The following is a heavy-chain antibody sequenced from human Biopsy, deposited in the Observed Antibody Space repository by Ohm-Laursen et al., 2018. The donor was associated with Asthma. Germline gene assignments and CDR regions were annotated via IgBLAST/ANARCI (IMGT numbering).Heavy chain of an antibody. Sequence: AATVKISCKVSGYNFISFAIHWVRQAPGQRLEWMGWVNTGNGDTKYSQKFQGRVTITRDTSASTAYMELRSLRSEDTATYYCARTYYDFLTGQVKDVFGVWGQRTMVTVSS. V-gene: IGHV1-3*04. CDR1: GYNFISFA. D-gene: IGHD3-9*01. J-gene: IGHJ3*01. CDR3: ARTYYDFLTGQVKDVFGV. CDR2: VNTGNGDT.